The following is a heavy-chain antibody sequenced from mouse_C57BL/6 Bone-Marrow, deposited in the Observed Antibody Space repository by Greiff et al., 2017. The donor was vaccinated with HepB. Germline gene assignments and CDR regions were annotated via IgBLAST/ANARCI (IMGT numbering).Heavy chain of an antibody. V-gene: IGHV6-3*01. J-gene: IGHJ2*01. CDR3: TVYYYGSRWYFDY. D-gene: IGHD1-1*01. CDR1: GFTFSNYW. Sequence: EVQLVESGGGLVQPGGSMKLSCVASGFTFSNYWMNWVRQSPEKGLEWVAQIRLKSDNYATHYAESVKGRFTISRDDSKSSVYLQMNNLRAEDTGIYYCTVYYYGSRWYFDYWGQGTTLTVSS. CDR2: IRLKSDNYAT.